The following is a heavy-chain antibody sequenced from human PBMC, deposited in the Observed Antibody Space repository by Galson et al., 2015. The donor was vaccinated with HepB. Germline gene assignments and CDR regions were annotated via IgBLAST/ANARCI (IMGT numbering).Heavy chain of an antibody. CDR3: TTEIVATLPSWFDP. J-gene: IGHJ5*02. V-gene: IGHV3-15*01. Sequence: SLRLSCAASGFTFTNAWMSWVRQAPGKGLECVGRIRSNTDGGTRNYAAPVKGRFTISRDDSKRTLFLQMNSLKTEDTGVYYCTTEIVATLPSWFDPWGQGTLVTVSS. D-gene: IGHD5-12*01. CDR2: IRSNTDGGTR. CDR1: GFTFTNAW.